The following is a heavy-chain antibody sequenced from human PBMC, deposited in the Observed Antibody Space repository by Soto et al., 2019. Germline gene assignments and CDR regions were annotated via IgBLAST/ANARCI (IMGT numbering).Heavy chain of an antibody. CDR1: GGSISSYY. D-gene: IGHD2-2*01. CDR2: IHYSGST. V-gene: IGHV4-59*08. Sequence: PSETLSLTCTVSGGSISSYYWSWIRQPPGKGLEWIGYIHYSGSTNYNPSLKSRVTISVDTSKNQFSLKLTSVTAADTAVYYCARRNCYSTSCSPGHFDYWGQGTLVTVS. CDR3: ARRNCYSTSCSPGHFDY. J-gene: IGHJ4*02.